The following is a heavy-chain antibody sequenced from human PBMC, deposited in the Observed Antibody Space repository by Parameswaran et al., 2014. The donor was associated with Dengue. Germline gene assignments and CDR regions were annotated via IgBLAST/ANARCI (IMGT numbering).Heavy chain of an antibody. J-gene: IGHJ2*01. CDR3: ARASWGWYFDF. Sequence: WVRQAPGQRLEWMGWINAGNGNTNYSQNFQGRVTITRDTSASTAYMELSSLRSEDTAIFYCARASWGWYFDFWGRGTLVTVSS. D-gene: IGHD3-16*01. V-gene: IGHV1-3*01. CDR2: INAGNGNT.